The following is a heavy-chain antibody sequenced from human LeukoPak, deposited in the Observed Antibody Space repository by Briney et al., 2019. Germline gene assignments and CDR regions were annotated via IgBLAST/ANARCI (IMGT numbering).Heavy chain of an antibody. CDR3: ASGGDAAPFDY. Sequence: IPSETLSLTCTVSGGSISSGSYYWSWSRQPAGEGLEWIGRIYTSGTTNYNPSLKSRVTISVDKSKNQFSLKLTSVTAADTAIYYCASGGDAAPFDYWGQGTLVTVSS. D-gene: IGHD2-21*02. V-gene: IGHV4-61*02. J-gene: IGHJ4*02. CDR1: GGSISSGSYY. CDR2: IYTSGTT.